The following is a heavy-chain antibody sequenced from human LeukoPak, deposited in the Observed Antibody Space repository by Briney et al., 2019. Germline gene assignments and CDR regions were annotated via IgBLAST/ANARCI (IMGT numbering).Heavy chain of an antibody. CDR1: GYTFTSYY. Sequence: ASVKVSCKTSGYTFTSYYIHWVRQAPGQGLEWMGIFNPSTGNTDYAQKFQGRVTMTGDTSTSTVYMQLSGLRSEDTAVYYCARSIPSLNYFDYWGQGTPVTVSS. CDR3: ARSIPSLNYFDY. D-gene: IGHD2-21*01. J-gene: IGHJ4*02. CDR2: FNPSTGNT. V-gene: IGHV1-46*01.